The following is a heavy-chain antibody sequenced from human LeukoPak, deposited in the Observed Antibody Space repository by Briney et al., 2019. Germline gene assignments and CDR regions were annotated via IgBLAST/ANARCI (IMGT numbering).Heavy chain of an antibody. CDR3: ARRIAVAGAFDI. CDR2: IYYSGST. CDR1: GGSISSYY. Sequence: SETLSLTCTVSGGSISSYYWSWIRQPAGKGLEWIGSIYYSGSTYYNPSLKSRVTISVDTSKNQFSLKLSSVTAADTAVYYCARRIAVAGAFDIWGQGTMVTVSS. D-gene: IGHD6-19*01. V-gene: IGHV4-59*05. J-gene: IGHJ3*02.